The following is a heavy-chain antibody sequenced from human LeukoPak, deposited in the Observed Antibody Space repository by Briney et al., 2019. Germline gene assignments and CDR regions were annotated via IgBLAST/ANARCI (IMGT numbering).Heavy chain of an antibody. CDR3: ATRPGGSTWHGVFDF. CDR2: IDRHGGA. J-gene: IGHJ4*02. Sequence: SETLSLTCAVYGGSLSGYYWTFVRQTPGKGLEWIGEIDRHGGAGYHPSLKSRASISIDTSRNQFSLRLSSVTAADTAVYYCATRPGGSTWHGVFDFWSRGTLVTVSS. V-gene: IGHV4-34*01. CDR1: GGSLSGYY. D-gene: IGHD6-13*01.